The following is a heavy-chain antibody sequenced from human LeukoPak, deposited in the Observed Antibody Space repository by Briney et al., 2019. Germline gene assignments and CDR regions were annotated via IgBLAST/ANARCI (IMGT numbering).Heavy chain of an antibody. CDR3: ARDPGYYYDSSGPDY. CDR1: GFTFSDYY. D-gene: IGHD3-22*01. CDR2: ISSSGSTI. V-gene: IGHV3-11*01. J-gene: IGHJ4*02. Sequence: GGSLRLSCAASGFTFSDYYMSWSRQTPGEGLEWVSYISSSGSTIYYADSVKGRFTISRDNAKNSLYLQMNSLRAEDTAVYYCARDPGYYYDSSGPDYWGQGTLVTVSS.